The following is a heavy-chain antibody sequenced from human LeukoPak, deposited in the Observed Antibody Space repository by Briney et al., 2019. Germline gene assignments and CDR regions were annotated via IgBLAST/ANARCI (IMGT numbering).Heavy chain of an antibody. J-gene: IGHJ6*03. V-gene: IGHV4-59*01. Sequence: SETLSLTCTVSGGSISSYYWNWIRQPPGKGLEWIGYISYSGSTNYNPSLKSRVTTSVDTSENQFSLKLSSVSAADTAVYYCARGEWELGYYMDVWGKGTTVTISS. CDR2: ISYSGST. CDR1: GGSISSYY. CDR3: ARGEWELGYYMDV. D-gene: IGHD1-26*01.